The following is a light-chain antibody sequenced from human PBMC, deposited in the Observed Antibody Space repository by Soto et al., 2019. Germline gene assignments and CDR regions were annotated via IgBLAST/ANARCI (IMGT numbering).Light chain of an antibody. J-gene: IGLJ2*01. Sequence: QSALTQPRSVSGSPGQSVTISCTGTSSDVGGYNYVSWYQQHPGKAPKLMIYDVSKRPSGVPDRSSGSKSGNTASLTISGLQAEDEADYYCCSYAGSYTFEVVFGGGTKLTVL. CDR2: DVS. CDR1: SSDVGGYNY. CDR3: CSYAGSYTFEVV. V-gene: IGLV2-11*01.